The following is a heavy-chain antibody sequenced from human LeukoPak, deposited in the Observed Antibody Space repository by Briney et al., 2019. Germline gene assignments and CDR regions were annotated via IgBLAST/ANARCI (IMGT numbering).Heavy chain of an antibody. D-gene: IGHD1-26*01. Sequence: SETLSLTCTVSGGSISTSDYYWGWFRQPPGKGLEWIGGIYYSGSTYYNPSLKSRVTISVDTSKNQFSLKVRSVTAADTAVYNCVRLNVGAITGWGQGTLITVSS. CDR2: IYYSGST. V-gene: IGHV4-39*01. CDR3: VRLNVGAITG. CDR1: GGSISTSDYY. J-gene: IGHJ4*02.